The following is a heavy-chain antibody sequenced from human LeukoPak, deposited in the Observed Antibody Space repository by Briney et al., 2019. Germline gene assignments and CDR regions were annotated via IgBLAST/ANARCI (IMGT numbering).Heavy chain of an antibody. J-gene: IGHJ4*02. V-gene: IGHV3-23*01. CDR1: GFTFTHYA. Sequence: PGGSLRLSCIASGFTFTHYAMTWVRQAPGKGLEWVSDISASGSTIHYADSVRGRFTISRDNSKNTLYLQMNSLRAEGTAVYYCAKEYCSSTSCYTEYYFDYWGQGTLVTVSS. CDR2: ISASGSTI. D-gene: IGHD2-2*02. CDR3: AKEYCSSTSCYTEYYFDY.